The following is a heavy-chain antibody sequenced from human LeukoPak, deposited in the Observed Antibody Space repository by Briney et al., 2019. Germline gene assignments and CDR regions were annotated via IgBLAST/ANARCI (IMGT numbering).Heavy chain of an antibody. CDR3: ARTYYYYDSSEGTLVYYFDY. D-gene: IGHD3-22*01. CDR1: GGSISSYY. Sequence: SETLSLTCTVSGGSISSYYWSWIRQPPGKGLEWIGYIYYSGSTNYSPSLKSRVTISVDTSKNQFSLKLSSVTAADTAVYYCARTYYYYDSSEGTLVYYFDYWGQGTLVTVSS. J-gene: IGHJ4*02. V-gene: IGHV4-59*08. CDR2: IYYSGST.